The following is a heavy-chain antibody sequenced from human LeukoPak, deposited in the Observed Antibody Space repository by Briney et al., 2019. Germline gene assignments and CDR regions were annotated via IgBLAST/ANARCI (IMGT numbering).Heavy chain of an antibody. D-gene: IGHD2-2*01. J-gene: IGHJ4*02. V-gene: IGHV1-69*13. Sequence: GASVKVSCKASGGTFSSYAISWVRQAPGQGLEWMGGIIPIFGTANYAQKFQGRVTITADESTSTAYMELSSLRSEDTAVYYCASSISDCSSTSCYLGYWGQGTLVTVSS. CDR2: IIPIFGTA. CDR1: GGTFSSYA. CDR3: ASSISDCSSTSCYLGY.